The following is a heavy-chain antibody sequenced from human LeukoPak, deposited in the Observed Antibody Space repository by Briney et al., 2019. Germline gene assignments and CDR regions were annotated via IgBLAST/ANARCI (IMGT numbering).Heavy chain of an antibody. Sequence: SQTLSLTCTVSGGSISSGDYYWSWIRQPPGKGLEWIAYMYYSGSTYYNPSLKSRVTMSADRSKNQLSLKLSSVTAADTAVYYCARPYYYDSRIDPWGQGILVTVSS. CDR2: MYYSGST. CDR1: GGSISSGDYY. V-gene: IGHV4-30-4*01. CDR3: ARPYYYDSRIDP. J-gene: IGHJ5*02. D-gene: IGHD3-22*01.